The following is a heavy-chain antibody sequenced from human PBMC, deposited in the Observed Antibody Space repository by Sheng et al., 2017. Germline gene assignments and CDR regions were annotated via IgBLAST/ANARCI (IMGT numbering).Heavy chain of an antibody. CDR3: ARRPLDGYFGPIDH. Sequence: QVQLVESGGGVVQPGRSLRLSCTASGFTFSSYDMHWVRQAPGKGLEWVAVIWYDGSKEYYAESVKGRFTISRDSSTHTLYLQVNSLRAEDTGIYYCARRPLDGYFGPIDHWGQGTLVTVSS. CDR2: IWYDGSKE. D-gene: IGHD4-17*01. V-gene: IGHV3-33*01. CDR1: GFTFSSYD. J-gene: IGHJ4*02.